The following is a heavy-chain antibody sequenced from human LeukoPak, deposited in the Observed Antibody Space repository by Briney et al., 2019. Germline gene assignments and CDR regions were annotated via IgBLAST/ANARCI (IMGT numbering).Heavy chain of an antibody. CDR2: ISGSGGST. CDR1: KFNFNSYG. V-gene: IGHV3-23*01. Sequence: GGSLRLSCTTSKFNFNSYGMTWVRQAPGKGLEWVSSISGSGGSTQYADSVKGRFTISRDNSKNTLYLQMNSLRAEDTAIYYCARAYSSSWYYYYWGQGTLVTVSS. D-gene: IGHD6-13*01. J-gene: IGHJ4*02. CDR3: ARAYSSSWYYYY.